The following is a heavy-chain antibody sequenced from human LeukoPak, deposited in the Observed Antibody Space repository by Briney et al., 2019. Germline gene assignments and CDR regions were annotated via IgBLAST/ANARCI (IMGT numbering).Heavy chain of an antibody. V-gene: IGHV3-11*01. Sequence: PGGSLRLSCAASGFTFSDYYMSWIRQAPGKGLEGVSYISSSGSTIYYADSVKGRFTISRDNAKNSLYLQMNSLRAEDTAVYYCARAASSGWYQSWFDPWGQGTLVTVSS. CDR2: ISSSGSTI. CDR3: ARAASSGWYQSWFDP. J-gene: IGHJ5*02. D-gene: IGHD6-19*01. CDR1: GFTFSDYY.